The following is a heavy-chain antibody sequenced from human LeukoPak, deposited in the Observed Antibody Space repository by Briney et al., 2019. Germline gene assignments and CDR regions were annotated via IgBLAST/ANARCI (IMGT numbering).Heavy chain of an antibody. CDR1: GGSISSDY. V-gene: IGHV4-59*01. CDR3: ARGFYSPHY. Sequence: PSETLSLTCTVSGGSISSDYWSWIRQPPGKGLEWIGYIYYSGRTYYNPSLKSRITISVDTSKNQFSLKLSSATAADTAVYYCARGFYSPHYWGQGTLVSVSS. J-gene: IGHJ4*02. D-gene: IGHD4-11*01. CDR2: IYYSGRT.